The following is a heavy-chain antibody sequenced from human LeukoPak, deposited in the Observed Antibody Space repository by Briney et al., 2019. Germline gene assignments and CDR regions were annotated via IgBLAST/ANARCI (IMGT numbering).Heavy chain of an antibody. D-gene: IGHD6-13*01. CDR2: FDPEDGET. CDR3: ATTSWPQIAAGCAFDI. CDR1: GYTLTELS. J-gene: IGHJ3*02. V-gene: IGHV1-24*01. Sequence: GASVKVSCKVSGYTLTELSTHWLRQAPGKGLEWMGGFDPEDGETIYAQTFQGRVTMTEDTSTDTAYMELSSLRSEDTAVYYCATTSWPQIAAGCAFDIWGQGTMVTVSS.